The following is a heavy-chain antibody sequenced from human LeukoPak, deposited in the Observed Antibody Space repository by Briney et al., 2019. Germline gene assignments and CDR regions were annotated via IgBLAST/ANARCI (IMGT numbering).Heavy chain of an antibody. D-gene: IGHD4-17*01. V-gene: IGHV3-48*03. Sequence: GGSLRLSCAASGFTFSSYWMHWVRQAPGKGLEWVSYITSSGSIMYYPDSVKGRFTISRDNAKNSLYLQMNSLRAEDTAVYYCAREGDYGDSDYWGQGTLVTVSS. CDR2: ITSSGSIM. CDR1: GFTFSSYW. J-gene: IGHJ4*02. CDR3: AREGDYGDSDY.